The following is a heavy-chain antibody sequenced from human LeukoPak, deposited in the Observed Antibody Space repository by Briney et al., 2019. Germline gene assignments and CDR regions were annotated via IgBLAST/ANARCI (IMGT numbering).Heavy chain of an antibody. CDR3: ARGGGYCSSTSCLTYYYYYGMDV. CDR1: GFTFSSYS. J-gene: IGHJ6*02. Sequence: GALRLSCAASGFTFSSYSMKWVRQAPGKGLEWVSSISSSSNYIYYADSVKGRFTISRDNAKNSLYLQMNSLRAEDTAVYYCARGGGYCSSTSCLTYYYYYGMDVWGQGTTVTVSS. D-gene: IGHD2-2*01. CDR2: ISSSSNYI. V-gene: IGHV3-21*01.